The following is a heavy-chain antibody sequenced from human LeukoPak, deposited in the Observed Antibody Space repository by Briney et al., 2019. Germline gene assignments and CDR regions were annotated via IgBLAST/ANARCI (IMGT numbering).Heavy chain of an antibody. J-gene: IGHJ4*02. CDR1: GFTFSSYW. CDR2: ITSDGSST. V-gene: IGHV3-74*01. D-gene: IGHD1-26*01. CDR3: SRGVGATDS. Sequence: GGSLRLSCSASGFTFSSYWMHWVRQAPGKGLEWVSRITSDGSSTSHADSVKGRFTISRDNAKNTLYLQMNSLRAEDTAVYYCSRGVGATDSWGQGTLVTASS.